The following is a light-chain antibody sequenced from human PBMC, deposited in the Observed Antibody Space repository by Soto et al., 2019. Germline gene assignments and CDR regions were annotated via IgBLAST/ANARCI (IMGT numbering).Light chain of an antibody. Sequence: ETVMTQSPATLSVSPGERATLSCRASQTISSNLAWYQQKPGQAPRLLMFRTSTRATGIPARVSGSGSGTEFNITISSLQSEDSAVYYCQQYNNWPRATFGGGTKVEIK. CDR3: QQYNNWPRAT. CDR1: QTISSN. J-gene: IGKJ4*01. V-gene: IGKV3-15*01. CDR2: RTS.